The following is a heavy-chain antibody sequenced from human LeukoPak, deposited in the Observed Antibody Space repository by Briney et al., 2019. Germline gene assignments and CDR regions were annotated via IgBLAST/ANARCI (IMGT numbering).Heavy chain of an antibody. J-gene: IGHJ5*02. CDR3: ARKHGRGYSYGYEKYNWFDP. D-gene: IGHD5-18*01. CDR1: GYTFTSYD. V-gene: IGHV1-8*03. Sequence: GASVKVSCKASGYTFTSYDINWVRQATGQGLEWMGWMNPNSGNTGYAQNFQGRVTITADESTSTAYMELSSLRSEDTAVYYCARKHGRGYSYGYEKYNWFDPWGQGTLVTVSS. CDR2: MNPNSGNT.